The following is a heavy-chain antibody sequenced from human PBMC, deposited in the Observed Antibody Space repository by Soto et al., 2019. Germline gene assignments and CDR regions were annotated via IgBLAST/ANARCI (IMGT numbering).Heavy chain of an antibody. CDR2: IYYSGST. Sequence: SETLSLTCTVSGGSISSSSYYWGWIRQPPGKGLEWIGSIYYSGSTYYNPSLKSRVTISVDTSKNQFSLKLSSVTAADTAVYYCARRPLTSSSQGRSSNWFDPWGQGTLVTVSS. CDR1: GGSISSSSYY. V-gene: IGHV4-39*01. CDR3: ARRPLTSSSQGRSSNWFDP. D-gene: IGHD6-19*01. J-gene: IGHJ5*02.